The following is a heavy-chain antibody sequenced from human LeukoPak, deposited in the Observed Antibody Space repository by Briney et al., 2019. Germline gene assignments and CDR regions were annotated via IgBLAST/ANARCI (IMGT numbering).Heavy chain of an antibody. V-gene: IGHV3-33*01. CDR1: GFTFSSYG. CDR3: ASSVRGYSGYDPFDY. D-gene: IGHD5-12*01. Sequence: GGSLRLSCAASGFTFSSYGMHWVRQAPGKGLEWVAVIWYDGSNKYYADSVKGRFTISRDNSKNTLYLQMNSLRAEDTAVYYCASSVRGYSGYDPFDYWGQGTLVTVSS. J-gene: IGHJ4*02. CDR2: IWYDGSNK.